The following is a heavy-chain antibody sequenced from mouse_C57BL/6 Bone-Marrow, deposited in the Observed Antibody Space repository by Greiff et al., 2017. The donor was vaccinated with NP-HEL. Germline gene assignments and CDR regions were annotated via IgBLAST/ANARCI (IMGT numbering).Heavy chain of an antibody. CDR3: ARRILRWYFDV. Sequence: QVQLQESGAELVRPGTSVKMSCKASGYTFTNYWIGWAKQRPGHGLEWIGDIYPGGGYTNYNEKLKGKATLTADKSSNTAYMQFSSLTSEDSAIYYCARRILRWYFDVWGTGTTVTVSS. J-gene: IGHJ1*03. D-gene: IGHD1-1*01. CDR1: GYTFTNYW. V-gene: IGHV1-63*01. CDR2: IYPGGGYT.